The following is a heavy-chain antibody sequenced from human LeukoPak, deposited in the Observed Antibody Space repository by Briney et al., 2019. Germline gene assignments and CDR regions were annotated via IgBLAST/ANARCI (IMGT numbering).Heavy chain of an antibody. D-gene: IGHD3-16*01. J-gene: IGHJ6*03. CDR2: ISSSGSTI. CDR1: GFTFSDYY. Sequence: GGSLRLSCAASGFTFSDYYMSWIRQAPGKGLEWVSYISSSGSTIYYADSVKGRFTISRDNAKNSLYLQMNSLRAEDTAVYYCARDARMITTHNNYYYYYMDVWGKGTTVTVSS. V-gene: IGHV3-11*01. CDR3: ARDARMITTHNNYYYYYMDV.